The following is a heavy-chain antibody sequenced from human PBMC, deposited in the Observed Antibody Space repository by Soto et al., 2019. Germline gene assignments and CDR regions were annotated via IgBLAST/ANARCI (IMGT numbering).Heavy chain of an antibody. J-gene: IGHJ6*02. D-gene: IGHD5-12*01. CDR1: GFTFTSSA. CDR2: IVVGSGNT. V-gene: IGHV1-58*01. Sequence: SVKVSCKASGFTFTSSAVQWVRQARGQPLEWIGWIVVGSGNTNYAQKFQERVTITRDMSTSTAYMELSSLRSEDTAVYYCAAGGWLQPDYYYYGMDVWGQGTTVTISS. CDR3: AAGGWLQPDYYYYGMDV.